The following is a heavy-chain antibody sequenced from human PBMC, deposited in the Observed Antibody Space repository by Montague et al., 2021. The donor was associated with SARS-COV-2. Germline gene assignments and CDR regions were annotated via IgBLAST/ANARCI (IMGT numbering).Heavy chain of an antibody. J-gene: IGHJ6*02. CDR3: ARVGVGTMVRGVIPAYYYYGMDV. CDR1: GGSIITGSNFY. Sequence: TLSLTCAVSGGSIITGSNFYWGWIRQSAGRGLEWIGRIHSSGGTNYNPSLKSRLTMSVDSSADQFSLKLTSVTAADAAVYYCARVGVGTMVRGVIPAYYYYGMDVWGQGTTVTVSS. V-gene: IGHV4-61*02. CDR2: IHSSGGT. D-gene: IGHD3-10*01.